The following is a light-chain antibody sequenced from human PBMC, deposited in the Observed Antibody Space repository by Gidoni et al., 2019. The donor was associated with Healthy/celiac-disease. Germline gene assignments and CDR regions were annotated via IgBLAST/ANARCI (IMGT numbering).Light chain of an antibody. CDR3: SSYTSSSTAV. CDR1: SSDVGGSNY. J-gene: IGLJ7*01. Sequence: QSALTQPASVSGSPGQSITISCTGTSSDVGGSNYVSWYQQHTGKAPKLMIYEVSNRPSGVSNRFSGSKSGNTASLTISGLQAEDEADYYCSSYTSSSTAVFGGGTQLTVL. V-gene: IGLV2-14*01. CDR2: EVS.